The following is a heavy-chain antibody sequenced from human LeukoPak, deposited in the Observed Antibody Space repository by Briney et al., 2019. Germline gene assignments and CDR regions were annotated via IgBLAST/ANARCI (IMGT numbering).Heavy chain of an antibody. J-gene: IGHJ5*02. D-gene: IGHD1-20*01. Sequence: PGGSLRPSCAASGFTFSSYAMSWVRQAPGKGLEWVSAISGNGMSTYYADSVKGRFTISRDNSKNTLYLQMNSLRAEDTAVYYCAKAVITGTYWFDPWGQGTLVTVSS. V-gene: IGHV3-23*01. CDR3: AKAVITGTYWFDP. CDR2: ISGNGMST. CDR1: GFTFSSYA.